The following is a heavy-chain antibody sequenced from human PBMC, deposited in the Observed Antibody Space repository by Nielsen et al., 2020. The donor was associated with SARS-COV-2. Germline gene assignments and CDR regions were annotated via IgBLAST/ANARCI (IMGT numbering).Heavy chain of an antibody. CDR2: INWSGDNT. V-gene: IGHV3-20*04. CDR1: GFTFDDYG. J-gene: IGHJ4*02. D-gene: IGHD3-10*01. CDR3: ARGGVLWFAELPDY. Sequence: GESLKISCAASGFTFDDYGMSWVRQAPGKGLEWVSGINWSGDNTGYADSMKGRFTISRDNAKNFLFLQMNSLRAEDTAFYYCARGGVLWFAELPDYWGQGTLVTVSS.